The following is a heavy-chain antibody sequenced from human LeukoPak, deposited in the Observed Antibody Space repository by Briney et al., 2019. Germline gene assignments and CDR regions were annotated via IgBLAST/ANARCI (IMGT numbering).Heavy chain of an antibody. V-gene: IGHV1-18*01. J-gene: IGHJ4*02. CDR3: ARPVVSGNFDY. D-gene: IGHD5/OR15-5a*01. CDR1: GYTFSTYG. CDR2: ISGYSGNV. Sequence: ASVKVSCTASGYTFSTYGISWVRQAPGQGLEWMGWISGYSGNVNYAQNFQGRVTMTTVSSTTTAYETLRSLSSDDTAVYYCARPVVSGNFDYWGQGTLVTVSS.